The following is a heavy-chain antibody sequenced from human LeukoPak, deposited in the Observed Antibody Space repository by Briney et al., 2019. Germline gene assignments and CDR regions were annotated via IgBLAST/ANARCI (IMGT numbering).Heavy chain of an antibody. J-gene: IGHJ4*02. CDR1: GFTFSSYS. Sequence: GGSLRLSCAASGFTFSSYSMNWVRQAPGKGLEWVSSISSSSSYIYYADSVNGRFTISRDNAKNSLYLQMNSLRAEDTAVYYCARVLYSSSSGFDYWGQGTLVTVSS. CDR3: ARVLYSSSSGFDY. D-gene: IGHD6-6*01. CDR2: ISSSSSYI. V-gene: IGHV3-21*01.